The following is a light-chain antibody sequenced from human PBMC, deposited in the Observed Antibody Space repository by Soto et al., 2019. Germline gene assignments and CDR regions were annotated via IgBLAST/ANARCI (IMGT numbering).Light chain of an antibody. CDR3: ATWDSKLSAVV. CDR1: SSNIGDNF. J-gene: IGLJ2*01. Sequence: QSVLTQPPSMSAAPGQKVPISCSGSSSNIGDNFVSWYQHLPGTAPKLLIFDNSQRPSEIPDRFFGSKSGTIATLAITGPQTGDDAVYYCATWDSKLSAVVFGGGTKLTVL. V-gene: IGLV1-51*01. CDR2: DNS.